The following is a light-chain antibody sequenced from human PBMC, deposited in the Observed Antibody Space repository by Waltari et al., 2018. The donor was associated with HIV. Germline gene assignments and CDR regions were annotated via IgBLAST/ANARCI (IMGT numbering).Light chain of an antibody. CDR3: AAWDDSLLYV. CDR2: RNT. CDR1: SSNIGSTY. J-gene: IGLJ1*01. V-gene: IGLV1-47*01. Sequence: QSVLTQPPSASGTPGQRVTISCSGSSSNIGSTYVYWYQQLPGTAPNPLIYRNTQRPSGVPDRFSGSKSGTSASLAISGVRSEDEADYYCAAWDDSLLYVFGTGTKVTVL.